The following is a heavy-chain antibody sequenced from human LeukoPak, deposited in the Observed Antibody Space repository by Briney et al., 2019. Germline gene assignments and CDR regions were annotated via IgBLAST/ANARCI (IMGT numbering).Heavy chain of an antibody. J-gene: IGHJ4*02. CDR1: GFTXDDYA. Sequence: SLXXSCAASGFTXDDYAMHWVRHAPGKGLEWVSGISWNSGTIVYADSVKGRFTISRDNAKNSLYLQMNSLRAEDMALYYCAKDVGTNVEYYFDYWGQGTLVTVSS. D-gene: IGHD2-2*01. CDR2: ISWNSGTI. CDR3: AKDVGTNVEYYFDY. V-gene: IGHV3-9*03.